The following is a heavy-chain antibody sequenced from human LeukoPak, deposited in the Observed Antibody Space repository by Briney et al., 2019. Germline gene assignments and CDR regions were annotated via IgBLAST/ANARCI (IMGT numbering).Heavy chain of an antibody. Sequence: PGEPLTLSCAASGFTFSTYARHWVRQAPGKGLEWVAFIRYDGNNNNDADSMKSRFHICRDNSKDTLYLQMNSLRADDTAVYYCAKGDDYGANTRLPNYNWFDPWGQGTLVTVSS. J-gene: IGHJ5*02. CDR2: IRYDGNNN. D-gene: IGHD4-23*01. CDR3: AKGDDYGANTRLPNYNWFDP. V-gene: IGHV3-30*02. CDR1: GFTFSTYA.